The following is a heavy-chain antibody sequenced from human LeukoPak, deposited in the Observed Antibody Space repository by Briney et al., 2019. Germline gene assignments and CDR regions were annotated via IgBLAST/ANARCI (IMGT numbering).Heavy chain of an antibody. CDR3: ARVFGQYAFDI. CDR1: GGSFGGYY. J-gene: IGHJ3*02. D-gene: IGHD3-10*01. CDR2: INHSGST. Sequence: PSETLSLTCAVYGGSFGGYYWSWIRQPPGKGLEWIGEINHSGSTNYNPSLKSRVTISVDTSKNQFSLKLSSVTAADTAVYYCARVFGQYAFDIWGQGTMVTASS. V-gene: IGHV4-34*01.